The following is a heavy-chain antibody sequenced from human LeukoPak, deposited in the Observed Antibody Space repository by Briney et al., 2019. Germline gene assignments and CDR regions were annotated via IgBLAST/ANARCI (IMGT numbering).Heavy chain of an antibody. CDR1: GDSINSLDL. D-gene: IGHD5-18*01. J-gene: IGHJ4*02. CDR2: MYLSGTT. V-gene: IGHV4-4*02. Sequence: PSGTLSLTCTVSGDSINSLDLWSWVRQPPGKGLEWIGEMYLSGTTHSNPSVKSRVTISIDKSKNQFFLNLSSVTAADTAVYYCARYSYPYFDYWGQGTLVTVSS. CDR3: ARYSYPYFDY.